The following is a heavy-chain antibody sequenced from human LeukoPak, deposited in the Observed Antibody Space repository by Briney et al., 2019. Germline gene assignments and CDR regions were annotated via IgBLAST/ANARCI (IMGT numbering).Heavy chain of an antibody. V-gene: IGHV1-18*01. J-gene: IGHJ4*02. D-gene: IGHD3-9*01. Sequence: XXXXXXXQGLEWMGWISAYNGNTNYAQKLQGRVTMTTDTSTSTAYMELRSLRSDDTAVYYCARDYYDILTGYEVPPHDYWGQGTLVTVSS. CDR2: ISAYNGNT. CDR3: ARDYYDILTGYEVPPHDY.